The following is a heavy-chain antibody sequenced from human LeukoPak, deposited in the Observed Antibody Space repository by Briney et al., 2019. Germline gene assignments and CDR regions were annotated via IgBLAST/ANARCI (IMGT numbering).Heavy chain of an antibody. CDR2: IYYSGST. CDR1: GGSISSFY. V-gene: IGHV4-59*01. CDR3: ARHGTSGTNLNWFDP. J-gene: IGHJ5*02. Sequence: KTSETLSLTCTVSGGSISSFYWSWIRQPPGKGLERIGYIYYSGSTNYNPSLKSRVTISVDTPKNQFSLKLSSVTAADTAVYYCARHGTSGTNLNWFDPWGQGTLVTVSS. D-gene: IGHD1-1*01.